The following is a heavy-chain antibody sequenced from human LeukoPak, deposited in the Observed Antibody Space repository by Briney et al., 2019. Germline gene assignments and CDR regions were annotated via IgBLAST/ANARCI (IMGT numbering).Heavy chain of an antibody. V-gene: IGHV3-23*01. CDR1: GFTFSSYA. CDR3: ASQKMSRIAAAGTVPLGY. D-gene: IGHD6-13*01. CDR2: ISGSGGST. J-gene: IGHJ4*02. Sequence: GGSLRLSCAASGFTFSSYAMCWVRQAPGKGLEWVSAISGSGGSTYYADSVKGRFTISRDNSKNTLYLQMNSLRAEDTAVYYCASQKMSRIAAAGTVPLGYWGQGTLVTVSS.